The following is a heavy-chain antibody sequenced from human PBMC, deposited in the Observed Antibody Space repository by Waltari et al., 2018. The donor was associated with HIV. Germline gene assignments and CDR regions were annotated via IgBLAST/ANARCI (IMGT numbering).Heavy chain of an antibody. Sequence: QVQLQQWGAGILKPSETLSLTCAVYGGSFSGSYWSWIRQSPGRGLEWIGEINHNEISNYNPSLKSRVSISVDTSKNQFSLKLSSVTAADTAIYYCARLYGRDSSGYYSYYYHGIDVWGQGTTVTVSS. CDR1: GGSFSGSY. CDR3: ARLYGRDSSGYYSYYYHGIDV. CDR2: INHNEIS. V-gene: IGHV4-34*01. J-gene: IGHJ6*02. D-gene: IGHD3-22*01.